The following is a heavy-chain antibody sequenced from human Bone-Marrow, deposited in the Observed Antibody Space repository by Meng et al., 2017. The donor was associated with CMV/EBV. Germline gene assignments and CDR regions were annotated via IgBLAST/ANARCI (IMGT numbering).Heavy chain of an antibody. CDR3: ARGLGIMITFGGVIARDY. J-gene: IGHJ4*02. CDR2: MNPNSGNT. Sequence: YTFPSYDINWVRQATGQGLEWMGWMNPNSGNTGYAQKFQGRITMTRNTSISTAYMEPSSLRSEDTAVYYCARGLGIMITFGGVIARDYWGQGTLVTSPQ. V-gene: IGHV1-8*01. D-gene: IGHD3-16*02. CDR1: YTFPSYD.